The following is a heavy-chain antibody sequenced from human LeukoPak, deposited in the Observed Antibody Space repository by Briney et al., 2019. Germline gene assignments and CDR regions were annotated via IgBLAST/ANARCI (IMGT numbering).Heavy chain of an antibody. CDR3: ARDCSNYGYYFDY. V-gene: IGHV4-39*02. CDR1: GGSISSSSYY. D-gene: IGHD4-11*01. J-gene: IGHJ4*02. Sequence: SETLPLTCTVSGGSISSSSYYWGWIRQPPGKGLEWIGSIYYSGSTYYNPSLKSRVTISVDTSKNQFSLKLSSVTAADTAVYYCARDCSNYGYYFDYWGQGTLVTVSS. CDR2: IYYSGST.